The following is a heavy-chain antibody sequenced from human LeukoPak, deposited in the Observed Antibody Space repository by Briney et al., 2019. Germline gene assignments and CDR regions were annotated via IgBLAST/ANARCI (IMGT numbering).Heavy chain of an antibody. Sequence: SETLSLTCTVSGGSISSFYWSWIRQPPGKGLEWIGYIYYKGNTNYSPSLTSRVTISVDTSKNQFSLRLSSVTAADTAVYYCARHRYYYDSSGYYYQPWGQGTLVTVSS. CDR1: GGSISSFY. CDR2: IYYKGNT. CDR3: ARHRYYYDSSGYYYQP. D-gene: IGHD3-22*01. V-gene: IGHV4-59*01. J-gene: IGHJ5*02.